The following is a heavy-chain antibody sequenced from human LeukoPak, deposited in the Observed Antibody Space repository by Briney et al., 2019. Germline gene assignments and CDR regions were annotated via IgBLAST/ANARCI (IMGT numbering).Heavy chain of an antibody. CDR3: ARGLRSSSWYGGGYFDY. D-gene: IGHD6-13*01. CDR1: GGSCSGYY. V-gene: IGHV4-34*01. CDR2: INHSGST. Sequence: SETLSLTCAVYGGSCSGYYWSWIRQPPGKGLEWIGEINHSGSTNYNPSLKSRVTISVDTSKNQFSLKLSSVTAADTAVYYCARGLRSSSWYGGGYFDYWAREPWSPSPQ. J-gene: IGHJ4*02.